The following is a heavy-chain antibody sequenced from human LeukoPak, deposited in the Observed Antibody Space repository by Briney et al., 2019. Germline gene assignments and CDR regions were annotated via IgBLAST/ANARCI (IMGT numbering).Heavy chain of an antibody. CDR3: AGVISRLFPDY. CDR1: GYTFTNYY. D-gene: IGHD3-22*01. CDR2: INPSGGSTST. Sequence: ASVKVSCKASGYTFTNYYMHWVRQAPGQGLEWMGMINPSGGSTSTSNAQKFQGRVTMTSDTSTSTVYMELSSLTSEDTAVYYCAGVISRLFPDYWGQGTLVTVSS. J-gene: IGHJ4*02. V-gene: IGHV1-46*01.